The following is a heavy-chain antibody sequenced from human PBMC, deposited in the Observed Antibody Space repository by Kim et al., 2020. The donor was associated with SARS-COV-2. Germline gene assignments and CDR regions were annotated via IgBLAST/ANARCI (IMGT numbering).Heavy chain of an antibody. J-gene: IGHJ4*02. CDR3: ARGSGYSYGYFDY. CDR1: GFTFSRYA. D-gene: IGHD5-18*01. CDR2: ISYDGSNK. Sequence: GGSLRLSCAASGFTFSRYAMHWVRQAPGKGLEWVAVISYDGSNKYYADSVKGRFTISRDNSKNTLYLQMNSLRAEDTAVYYCARGSGYSYGYFDYWGQGT. V-gene: IGHV3-30-3*01.